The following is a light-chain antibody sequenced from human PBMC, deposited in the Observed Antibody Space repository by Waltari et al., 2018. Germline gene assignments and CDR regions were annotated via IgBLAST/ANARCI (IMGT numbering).Light chain of an antibody. CDR2: AAS. CDR3: QQANTFPYT. J-gene: IGKJ2*01. CDR1: QDVSNW. Sequence: DIQMTQSPSSVSASVGDRVPITGRPSQDVSNWLAWYQQKPGKAPNFLIYAASSLQRGVASRFSGSGSGTDFTLTISSLQPDDFATYYCQQANTFPYTFGQGTKVEIK. V-gene: IGKV1-12*01.